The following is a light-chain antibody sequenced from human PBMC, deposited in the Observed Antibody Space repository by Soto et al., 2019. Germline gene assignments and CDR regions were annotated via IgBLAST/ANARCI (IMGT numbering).Light chain of an antibody. CDR1: QSVSSY. CDR2: DAS. Sequence: EIVLTQSPATLSLSPGERATLSCRASQSVSSYLAWYQQKPGQAPRLLIYDASNRVTGIPARFSGSGSATDFTLTISSLEPEDFAVYYCLQRSNWQYTFGQGTKVEIK. J-gene: IGKJ2*01. CDR3: LQRSNWQYT. V-gene: IGKV3-11*01.